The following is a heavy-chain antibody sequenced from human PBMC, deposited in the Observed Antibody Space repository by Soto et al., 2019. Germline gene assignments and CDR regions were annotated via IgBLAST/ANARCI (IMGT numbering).Heavy chain of an antibody. Sequence: SETLSLTCSVSGGSISSVGHYWTWIRQQPGKGLEWIGRIYYSGSTDYNPSLKSRVTISVDRSKNQFSLNLSSVTAADTAIYYCARESGGYDSSTRYGLDVWGQGTTVTVSS. CDR2: IYYSGST. D-gene: IGHD6-25*01. V-gene: IGHV4-31*03. CDR3: ARESGGYDSSTRYGLDV. J-gene: IGHJ6*02. CDR1: GGSISSVGHY.